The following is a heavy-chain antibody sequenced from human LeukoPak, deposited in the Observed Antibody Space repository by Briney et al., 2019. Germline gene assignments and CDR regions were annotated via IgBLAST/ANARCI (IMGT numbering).Heavy chain of an antibody. D-gene: IGHD6-19*01. Sequence: ASVKVSCKASGYTFTSYYMHWVRQAPGQGLEWMGIINPSGGSTSYAQKLQGRVTMTRDTSTSTVYMELSSLRSEDTAVYYCARSAVAGTNLLVYFDYWGQGTLVTVSS. V-gene: IGHV1-46*01. CDR3: ARSAVAGTNLLVYFDY. CDR1: GYTFTSYY. CDR2: INPSGGST. J-gene: IGHJ4*02.